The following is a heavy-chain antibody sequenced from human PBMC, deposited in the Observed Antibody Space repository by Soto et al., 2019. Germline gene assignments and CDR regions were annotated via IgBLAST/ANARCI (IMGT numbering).Heavy chain of an antibody. CDR1: GYTFTSYD. CDR3: ARGGYYYDSSAYYRPFDY. D-gene: IGHD3-22*01. CDR2: MNPNSGNT. V-gene: IGHV1-8*01. Sequence: ASVKVSCKASGYTFTSYDINWVRQATGQGLEWMGWMNPNSGNTGYAQKFQGRVTMTRSTSISTAYMELSSLRSEDTAVYYWARGGYYYDSSAYYRPFDYWGQGTLVTVSS. J-gene: IGHJ4*02.